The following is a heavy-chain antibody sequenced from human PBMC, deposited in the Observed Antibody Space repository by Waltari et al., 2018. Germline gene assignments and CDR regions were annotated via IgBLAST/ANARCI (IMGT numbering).Heavy chain of an antibody. J-gene: IGHJ4*02. CDR1: GYIFTDNS. V-gene: IGHV1-2*02. CDR2: INRENGGT. D-gene: IGHD3-22*01. Sequence: QVQLVQSGSEVKKPGASVRVSCEPSGYIFTDNSLHWVRPAPGPGLEWMGRINRENGGTNFAQNFKGRVALTTDTSISTGYMELGSRRSDDTAVYYCASGPSNYDGSSPLGFDLWGQGTLVTVSS. CDR3: ASGPSNYDGSSPLGFDL.